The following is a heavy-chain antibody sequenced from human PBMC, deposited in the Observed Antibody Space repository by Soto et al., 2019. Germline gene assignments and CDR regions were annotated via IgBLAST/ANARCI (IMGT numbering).Heavy chain of an antibody. CDR1: GGSISSYY. Sequence: QVQLQESGPGLVKPSETLSLTCTVSGGSISSYYWSWIRQPPGKGLEWIGYIYYSGSTNYNPSLKSRVTITVDTSKNQFPRKLSSVTAADTAVYYWARVWGGAFDIWGQGTMVTVSS. CDR3: ARVWGGAFDI. V-gene: IGHV4-59*01. CDR2: IYYSGST. J-gene: IGHJ3*02. D-gene: IGHD3-10*01.